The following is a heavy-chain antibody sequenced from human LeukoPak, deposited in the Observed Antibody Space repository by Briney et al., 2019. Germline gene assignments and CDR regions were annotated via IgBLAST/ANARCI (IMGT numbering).Heavy chain of an antibody. CDR3: AKTSVGANLNWFDP. CDR1: GFTFSSYA. D-gene: IGHD1-26*01. J-gene: IGHJ5*02. CDR2: ISYDGSNK. V-gene: IGHV3-30-3*02. Sequence: GGSLRLSCAASGFTFSSYAMHWARQAPGKGLEWVAVISYDGSNKYYADSVKGRFTISRDNSKNTLYLQMNSLRAGDTAVYYCAKTSVGANLNWFDPWGQGTLVTVSS.